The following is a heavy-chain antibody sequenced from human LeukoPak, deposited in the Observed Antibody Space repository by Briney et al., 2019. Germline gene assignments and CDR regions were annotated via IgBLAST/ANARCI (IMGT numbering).Heavy chain of an antibody. J-gene: IGHJ4*02. CDR2: ISYDGSNK. D-gene: IGHD6-19*01. V-gene: IGHV3-30*07. CDR3: ARVVAGLHFDY. Sequence: GGSLRLSCAASGFTFSSYAMHWVRQAPGKGLEWVAVISYDGSNKYYADSVKGRFTISRDNAKNSLYLQMNSLRAEDTAVYYCARVVAGLHFDYWGQGTLVTVSS. CDR1: GFTFSSYA.